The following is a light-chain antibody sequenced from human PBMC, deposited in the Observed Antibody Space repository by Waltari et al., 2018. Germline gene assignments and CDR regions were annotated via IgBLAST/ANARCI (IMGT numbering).Light chain of an antibody. J-gene: IGLJ3*02. CDR2: DNN. CDR3: GTWDSSLSAGV. V-gene: IGLV1-51*01. CDR1: SSNIGNNY. Sequence: QSVLTQPPSVSAAPGQKVTISCSGSSSNIGNNYVSWYQQLPGTAPKLLIYDNNERPSGIPDRFSGSKSGTSATLGITGLQTGDEADYYCGTWDSSLSAGVFGGGTKQTVL.